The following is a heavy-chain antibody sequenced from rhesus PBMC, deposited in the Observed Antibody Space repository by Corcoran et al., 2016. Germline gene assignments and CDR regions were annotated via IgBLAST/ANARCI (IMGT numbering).Heavy chain of an antibody. V-gene: IGHV4-80*01. CDR1: GASISSNW. J-gene: IGHJ4*01. Sequence: QVQLQESGPGLVKPSETLSLTCTVSGASISSNWWTWIRQPPGKGLEWVGDIDGKSGRTNYHPSLKSRVTISKDASKNHFSLKLSSVTAADTAVYYCAREKDDYWGQGVLVTVSS. CDR3: AREKDDY. CDR2: IDGKSGRT.